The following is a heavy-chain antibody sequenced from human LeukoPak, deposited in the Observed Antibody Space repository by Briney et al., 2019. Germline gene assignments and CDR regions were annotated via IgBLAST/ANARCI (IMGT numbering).Heavy chain of an antibody. J-gene: IGHJ3*02. CDR1: GFTFSSYA. CDR2: ISYDGSNK. CDR3: AGGLLGDHGAFDI. Sequence: GGSLRLSCAASGFTFSSYAMHWVRQAPGKGLEWVAVISYDGSNKYYADSVKGRFTISRDNSKNTLYLQMNSLRAEDTAVYYCAGGLLGDHGAFDIWGQGTMVTVSS. V-gene: IGHV3-30-3*01. D-gene: IGHD4-17*01.